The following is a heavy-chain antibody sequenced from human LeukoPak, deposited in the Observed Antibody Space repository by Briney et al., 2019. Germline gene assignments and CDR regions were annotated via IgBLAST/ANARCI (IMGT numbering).Heavy chain of an antibody. Sequence: GGSLRLSCAASGFTLSDYYMSWIRQAPGKGLEWVSYISSSGSTIYYADSVKGRFTISRDNAKNSLYLQMNSLRAEDTAVYYCARLDLYCSSTSCYTPLGVDYWGQGTLVTVSS. CDR1: GFTLSDYY. CDR2: ISSSGSTI. D-gene: IGHD2-2*02. J-gene: IGHJ4*02. CDR3: ARLDLYCSSTSCYTPLGVDY. V-gene: IGHV3-11*01.